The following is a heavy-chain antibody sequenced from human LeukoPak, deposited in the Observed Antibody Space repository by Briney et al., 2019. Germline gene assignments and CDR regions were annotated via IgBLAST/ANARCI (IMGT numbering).Heavy chain of an antibody. V-gene: IGHV1-24*01. CDR3: ATVGDYCSSTSCQLSFDY. J-gene: IGHJ4*02. CDR1: GYTLTELS. Sequence: ASVKVSCKVSGYTLTELSMHWVRQAPGKGLEWMGGFDPEDGETIYAQKFQGRVTMTEDTSTDTAYMELSSLRSEDTAVYYCATVGDYCSSTSCQLSFDYWGQGTLVTVSS. D-gene: IGHD2-2*01. CDR2: FDPEDGET.